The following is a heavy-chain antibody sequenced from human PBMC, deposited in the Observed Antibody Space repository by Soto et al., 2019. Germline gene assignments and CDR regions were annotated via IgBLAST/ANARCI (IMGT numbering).Heavy chain of an antibody. D-gene: IGHD5-18*01. CDR1: GFTFSSYG. J-gene: IGHJ5*02. V-gene: IGHV3-33*01. Sequence: QVQLVESGGGVVQPGRSLRLSCAASGFTFSSYGMHWVRQAPGKGLEWVAVIWYDGSNKYYADSVKGRFTISRDNSKNTLYLQMNSLRAEDTAVYYCARGKDTAMVTGVNWFDPWGQGTLVTVSS. CDR3: ARGKDTAMVTGVNWFDP. CDR2: IWYDGSNK.